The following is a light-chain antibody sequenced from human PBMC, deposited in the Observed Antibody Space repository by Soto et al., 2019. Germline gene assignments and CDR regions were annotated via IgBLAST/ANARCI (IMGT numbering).Light chain of an antibody. CDR3: KQYYKCPPEP. Sequence: EIVMTQSPPTLSVSPGERATLSCRASDSVGSNLSWYQQKPGQAPSLLIHGASKRATGIPARFSGSGSGTEFTLTISSLQSEGFAVYYCKQYYKCPPEPFAQGTK. V-gene: IGKV3-15*01. J-gene: IGKJ2*01. CDR2: GAS. CDR1: DSVGSN.